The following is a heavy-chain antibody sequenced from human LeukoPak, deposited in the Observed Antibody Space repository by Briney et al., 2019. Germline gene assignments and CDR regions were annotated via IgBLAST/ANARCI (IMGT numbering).Heavy chain of an antibody. CDR2: ISGSGDNT. CDR3: AKGSYYDSSGSFYFDY. D-gene: IGHD3-22*01. J-gene: IGHJ4*02. V-gene: IGHV3-23*01. CDR1: GFTFSSFS. Sequence: GGSLRLSCAASGFTFSSFSMNWVRQTPGKGLEWVSGISGSGDNTYYADSVKGRFTISRDNSKNTLYVQVNSLGTEDTAAYYCAKGSYYDSSGSFYFDYWGQGTLVTVSS.